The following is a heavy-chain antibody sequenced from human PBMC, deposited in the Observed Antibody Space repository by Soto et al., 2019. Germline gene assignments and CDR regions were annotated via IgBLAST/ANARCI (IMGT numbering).Heavy chain of an antibody. J-gene: IGHJ4*02. CDR1: GFTFIDAR. CDR3: MTAPGLNVLF. CDR2: LKSETDGGTA. Sequence: EVQLVESGGGLVKPGGSLRLSCVGSGFTFIDARMSWVRQAPGKGLEWVGRLKSETDGGTADYAAPVEGRFNISRDDSKNTLYLQMNSLKSEDTAVYYCMTAPGLNVLFWGQGALVTVSS. V-gene: IGHV3-15*01. D-gene: IGHD3-16*01.